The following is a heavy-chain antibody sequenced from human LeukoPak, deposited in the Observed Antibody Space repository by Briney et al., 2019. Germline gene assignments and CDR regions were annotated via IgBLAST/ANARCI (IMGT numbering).Heavy chain of an antibody. V-gene: IGHV3-23*01. CDR1: GFTFSSYA. D-gene: IGHD3-22*01. CDR3: AKEAYYYDSSGYYYVSPGPDY. J-gene: IGHJ4*02. CDR2: ISGSGGST. Sequence: GGSLRLSCAASGFTFSSYAMSWVRQAPGKGLEWVSAISGSGGSTYYADSVKGRFTIFRDNSKNTLYLQMNSLRAEDTAVYYCAKEAYYYDSSGYYYVSPGPDYWGQGTLVTVSS.